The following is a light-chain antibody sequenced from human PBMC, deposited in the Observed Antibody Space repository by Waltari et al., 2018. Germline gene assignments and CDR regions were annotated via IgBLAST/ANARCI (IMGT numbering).Light chain of an antibody. Sequence: QSALTQPRSVSGSLGQSVTISCTGTSSDVGGYNSVSWLQQDPGKAPKRLIFDVNKRPSDVSDRFSGAKSGNTASLTISGLQAEDEADYHCCSFAAGNTVIFGGGTKLTVL. CDR3: CSFAAGNTVI. CDR1: SSDVGGYNS. J-gene: IGLJ2*01. V-gene: IGLV2-11*01. CDR2: DVN.